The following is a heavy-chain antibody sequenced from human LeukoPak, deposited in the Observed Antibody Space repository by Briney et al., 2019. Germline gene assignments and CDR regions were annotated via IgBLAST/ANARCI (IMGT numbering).Heavy chain of an antibody. J-gene: IGHJ4*02. V-gene: IGHV3-23*01. Sequence: GRSLRLSRAPSGFISSNYGMTCVPRAPGKGLEWVSVINYRSGDITYYAASVKGRFTISRDNSKNTVYLEMNNLRVEDTAVYYCAPRGIAAYWGQGTLVTVSS. CDR2: INYRSGDIT. CDR3: APRGIAAY. D-gene: IGHD6-13*01. CDR1: GFISSNYG.